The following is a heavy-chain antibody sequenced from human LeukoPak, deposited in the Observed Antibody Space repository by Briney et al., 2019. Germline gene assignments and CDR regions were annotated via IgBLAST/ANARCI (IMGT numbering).Heavy chain of an antibody. CDR1: GGTFSSYA. Sequence: SVKVSCKASGGTFSSYAISWVRQAPGQGLEWMGRIIPILGIANYAQKFQGRVTITADKSTSTAYMELSSLRSEDTAVYYCARDHAGYSGYLDAFDIWGQGTMVTVSS. J-gene: IGHJ3*02. CDR2: IIPILGIA. V-gene: IGHV1-69*04. D-gene: IGHD5-12*01. CDR3: ARDHAGYSGYLDAFDI.